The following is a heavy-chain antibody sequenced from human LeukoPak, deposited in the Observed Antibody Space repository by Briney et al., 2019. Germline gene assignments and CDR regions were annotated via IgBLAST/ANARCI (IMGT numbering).Heavy chain of an antibody. Sequence: SETLSLTCAVYGGSFSGYYWSWILQPPGKGLEWIGEINHSGSTNYNPSLKSRVTISVDTSKNQFSLKLSSVTAADTAVYYCARGWRNFDYWGQGTLVTVSS. CDR1: GGSFSGYY. CDR3: ARGWRNFDY. J-gene: IGHJ4*02. CDR2: INHSGST. V-gene: IGHV4-34*01.